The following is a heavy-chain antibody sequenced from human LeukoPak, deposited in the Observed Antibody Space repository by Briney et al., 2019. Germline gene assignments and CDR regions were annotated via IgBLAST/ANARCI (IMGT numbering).Heavy chain of an antibody. CDR2: ISSSSSYI. V-gene: IGHV3-21*04. CDR1: GFTFSSYS. J-gene: IGHJ5*02. Sequence: GGSLRLSCAASGFTFSSYSMNWVRQAPGKGLEWVSSISSSSSYIYYADSVKGRFTISRDNAKNSLYLQMNSLRAEDTAVYYCARDGKYSGYDSDNWFDPWGQGTLVTVSS. CDR3: ARDGKYSGYDSDNWFDP. D-gene: IGHD5-12*01.